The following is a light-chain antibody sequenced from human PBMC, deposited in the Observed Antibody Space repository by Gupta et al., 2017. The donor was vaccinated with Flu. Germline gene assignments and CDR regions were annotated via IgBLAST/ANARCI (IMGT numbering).Light chain of an antibody. J-gene: IGKJ1*01. V-gene: IGKV3-20*01. CDR2: GAS. CDR1: QSVRSSY. Sequence: EIVLRQSPGTLSLSPGERATLSCRASQSVRSSYLAWDQQKPDQAPRLLIYGASSSVNGIPDRFSGSGSGTDFTLTISRLDPEDFAMYYCQQYGSSPPTFGQWTKVEIK. CDR3: QQYGSSPPT.